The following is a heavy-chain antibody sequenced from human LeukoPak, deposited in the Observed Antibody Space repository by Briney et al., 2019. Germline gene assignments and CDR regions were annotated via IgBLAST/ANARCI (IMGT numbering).Heavy chain of an antibody. CDR2: ISSGSGTI. CDR1: GFTFGTYN. CDR3: ASYDILSGDYRSFGY. Sequence: GGSLRLSCAASGFTFGTYNMNWVRQAPGKGLEWVSYISSGSGTIYYADSVKGRFTISRDNAKNSLYLQMNSLRAEDTAVYYCASYDILSGDYRSFGYWGQGTLVTVSS. J-gene: IGHJ4*02. D-gene: IGHD3-9*01. V-gene: IGHV3-48*04.